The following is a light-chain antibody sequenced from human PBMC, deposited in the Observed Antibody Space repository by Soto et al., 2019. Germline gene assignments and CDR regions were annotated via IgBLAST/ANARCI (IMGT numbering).Light chain of an antibody. CDR2: DVS. J-gene: IGLJ7*01. CDR1: SSEVGGYNY. CDR3: GSYAGSYSCV. Sequence: QSALTQPRSVSGSPGQSVTISCTGTSSEVGGYNYVSWYQQHPGKAPKLIIYDVSKRPSGVPDRFSGSKSGNTASLTISGLHAEDEADYYCGSYAGSYSCVFGGGTQLTVL. V-gene: IGLV2-11*01.